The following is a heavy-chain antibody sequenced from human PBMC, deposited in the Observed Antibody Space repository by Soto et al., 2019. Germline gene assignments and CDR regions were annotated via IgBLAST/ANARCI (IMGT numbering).Heavy chain of an antibody. J-gene: IGHJ4*02. CDR2: IHYSGST. Sequence: PSETLSLTCTVSGGSISSGDYYWSWIRQPPGKGLEWIGYIHYSGSTYYNPSLKSRVTISVDTSKNQFSLKLSSVTAADTAVYYCARLAGLRYFDYWGQGTLVTVSS. V-gene: IGHV4-30-4*01. D-gene: IGHD4-17*01. CDR3: ARLAGLRYFDY. CDR1: GGSISSGDYY.